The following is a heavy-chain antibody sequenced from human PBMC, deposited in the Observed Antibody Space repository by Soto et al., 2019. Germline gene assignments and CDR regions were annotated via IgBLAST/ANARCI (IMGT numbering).Heavy chain of an antibody. D-gene: IGHD4-17*01. CDR2: IHTYNGNT. CDR3: ARDSDYIIAY. V-gene: IGHV1-18*01. Sequence: ASVKVSCKASGYTFTSYGVSWVRQAPGQGLEWVGWIHTYNGNTNFAQKLQGRVTLTTDTSTSTAYMELRSLRSDDTAVYYCARDSDYIIAYWGQGTLVTVSS. J-gene: IGHJ4*02. CDR1: GYTFTSYG.